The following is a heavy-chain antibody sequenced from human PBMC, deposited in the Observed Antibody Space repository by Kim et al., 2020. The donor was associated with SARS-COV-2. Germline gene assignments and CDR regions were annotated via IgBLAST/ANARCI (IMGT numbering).Heavy chain of an antibody. V-gene: IGHV4-31*03. CDR1: GGSISSGGYY. CDR2: IYYSGST. CDR3: ARVLTFGGVIAIAYYFDY. Sequence: SETLSLTCTVSGGSISSGGYYWSWIRQHPGKGLEWIGYIYYSGSTYYNPSLKSRVTISVDTSKNQFFLKLSSVTAADTAVYYCARVLTFGGVIAIAYYFDYWGQGTLVTVSS. D-gene: IGHD3-16*02. J-gene: IGHJ4*02.